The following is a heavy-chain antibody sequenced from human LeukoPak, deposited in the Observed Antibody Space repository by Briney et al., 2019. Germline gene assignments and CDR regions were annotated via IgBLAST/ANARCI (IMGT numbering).Heavy chain of an antibody. V-gene: IGHV4-61*02. CDR2: THTSGST. D-gene: IGHD3-10*01. CDR3: ARDTYYYGSGTYYFNY. CDR1: GGSISSDTYY. J-gene: IGHJ4*02. Sequence: SETLSLTCTVSGGSISSDTYYWTWIRQPAGKGLEWIGRTHTSGSTNYNPSLKSRVTMSVDTSKNQFSLKLSSVTAADTAVYYCARDTYYYGSGTYYFNYWGQGTLVTVSS.